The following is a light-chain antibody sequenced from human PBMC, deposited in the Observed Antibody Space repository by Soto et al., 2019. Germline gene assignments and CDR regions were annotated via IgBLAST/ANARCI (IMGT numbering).Light chain of an antibody. CDR1: QSVSSNY. V-gene: IGKV3-20*01. J-gene: IGKJ4*01. CDR2: SAS. Sequence: EIVLTQSPGTLSLSPGERVTLSCRASQSVSSNYLAWYQQKPGQPPRLLIYSASSRATGIPVRFSGSGSGTDFTLTSNRLEPEDFAVYYCQQYGGSPRVTFGGGTKVEIK. CDR3: QQYGGSPRVT.